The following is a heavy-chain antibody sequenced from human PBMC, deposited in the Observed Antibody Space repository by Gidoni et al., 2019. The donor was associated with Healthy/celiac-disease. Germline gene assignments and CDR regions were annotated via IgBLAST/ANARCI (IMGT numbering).Heavy chain of an antibody. CDR1: GYTFTSYG. CDR3: ARASPYSGSPLVRLGDFDY. V-gene: IGHV1-18*01. CDR2: ISAYNGNT. J-gene: IGHJ4*02. D-gene: IGHD1-26*01. Sequence: QVQLVQSGAEVKKPGASVKVSCKASGYTFTSYGISWVRQAPGQGLEWMGWISAYNGNTNYAQKLQGRVTMTTDTSTSTAYMELRSLRSDDTAVYYCARASPYSGSPLVRLGDFDYWGQGTLVTVSS.